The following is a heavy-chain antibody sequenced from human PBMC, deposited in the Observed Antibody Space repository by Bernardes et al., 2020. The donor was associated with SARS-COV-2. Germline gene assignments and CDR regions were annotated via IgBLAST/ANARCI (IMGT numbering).Heavy chain of an antibody. CDR2: IYPGDSDT. J-gene: IGHJ6*02. V-gene: IGHV5-51*01. D-gene: IGHD4-17*01. Sequence: GEALTLSCKGSDYTFTNYWIGWVRQMPGTGLEWMGIIYPGDSDTKYSPSFQGRVTISADKSVNTAYLQWSSLKASDTAIYYCARRRYGDFGVDVWGQGTTVNVSS. CDR1: DYTFTNYW. CDR3: ARRRYGDFGVDV.